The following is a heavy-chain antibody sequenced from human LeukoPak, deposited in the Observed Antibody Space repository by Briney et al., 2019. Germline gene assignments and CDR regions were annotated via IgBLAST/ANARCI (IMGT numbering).Heavy chain of an antibody. V-gene: IGHV3-74*01. Sequence: GGSLRLSCAASGFTFSSFWMHWVRQAPGKGLVWVSRINSDGSSTSYADSVKGRFTISRDNAKNTLYLQMNSLRAEDTAVYYCARSPVRPAMKSLDYWGQGTLVTVSS. J-gene: IGHJ4*02. CDR3: ARSPVRPAMKSLDY. CDR2: INSDGSST. CDR1: GFTFSSFW. D-gene: IGHD5-18*01.